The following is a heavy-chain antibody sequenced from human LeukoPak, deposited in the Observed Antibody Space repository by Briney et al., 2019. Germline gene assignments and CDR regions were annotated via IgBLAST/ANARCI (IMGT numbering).Heavy chain of an antibody. CDR2: INPNSGGT. D-gene: IGHD6-19*01. V-gene: IGHV1-2*02. CDR1: GYTFTGYY. CDR3: ARGAVAHRRGGDFDY. Sequence: ASVKVSCKASGYTFTGYYMHWVRQAPGQGLEWMGWINPNSGGTNYAQKFQGRVTMTRDTSISTAYMELSRLRSDDTAVYYCARGAVAHRRGGDFDYWGQGTLVTVSS. J-gene: IGHJ4*02.